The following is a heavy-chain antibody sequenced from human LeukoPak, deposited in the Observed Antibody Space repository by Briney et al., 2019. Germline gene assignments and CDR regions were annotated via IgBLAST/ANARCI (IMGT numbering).Heavy chain of an antibody. D-gene: IGHD2-15*01. Sequence: PSETLSLTCTVSGGSISSSSYYWGWIRQPPGKGLEWIGSIYYSGSTYYNPSLKSRVTISVDTSKNQFSLKLSSVTAADTAVYYCARHKASHCSGGSCYPNYYYYYMDVWGKGTTVTISS. CDR1: GGSISSSSYY. CDR3: ARHKASHCSGGSCYPNYYYYYMDV. CDR2: IYYSGST. V-gene: IGHV4-39*01. J-gene: IGHJ6*03.